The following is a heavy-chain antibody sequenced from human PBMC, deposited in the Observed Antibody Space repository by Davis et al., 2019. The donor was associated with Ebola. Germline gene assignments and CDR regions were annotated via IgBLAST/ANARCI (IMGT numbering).Heavy chain of an antibody. Sequence: ASVKVSCNASGYTFTSYGISWVRQAPGQGLEWMGWISAYNGNTNYAQKLQGRVTMTTDTSTSTAYMELRSLRSDDTAVYYCARDLSRTGDYDFWSGYDGFDPWGQGTLVTVSS. J-gene: IGHJ5*02. CDR3: ARDLSRTGDYDFWSGYDGFDP. CDR1: GYTFTSYG. D-gene: IGHD3-3*01. V-gene: IGHV1-18*01. CDR2: ISAYNGNT.